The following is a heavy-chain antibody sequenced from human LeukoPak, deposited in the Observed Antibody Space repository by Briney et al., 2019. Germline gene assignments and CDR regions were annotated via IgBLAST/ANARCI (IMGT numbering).Heavy chain of an antibody. CDR3: AKDSGSWSNYFDY. J-gene: IGHJ4*02. Sequence: GGSLRLSCAASGFTFSSYGMHWVRQAPGKGLEWVAFIRYDGSNEYYADSVKGRFTISRDNSKNTLYLQMNSLRPDDTAVYYCAKDSGSWSNYFDYWGQGTLGTVSS. CDR1: GFTFSSYG. V-gene: IGHV3-30*02. CDR2: IRYDGSNE. D-gene: IGHD6-13*01.